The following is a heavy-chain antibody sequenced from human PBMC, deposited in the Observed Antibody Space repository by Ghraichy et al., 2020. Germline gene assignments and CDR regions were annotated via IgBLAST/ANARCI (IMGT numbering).Heavy chain of an antibody. CDR2: INHSGST. CDR3: ARVYHTDYGDYVAEDYYGMDV. Sequence: LRLSCAVYGGSFSGYYWSWIRQPLGKGLEWIGEINHSGSTNYNPSLKSRVTISVDTSKNQFSLKLSSVTAADTAVYYCARVYHTDYGDYVAEDYYGMDVWGQGTTVTVSS. D-gene: IGHD4-17*01. CDR1: GGSFSGYY. V-gene: IGHV4-34*01. J-gene: IGHJ6*02.